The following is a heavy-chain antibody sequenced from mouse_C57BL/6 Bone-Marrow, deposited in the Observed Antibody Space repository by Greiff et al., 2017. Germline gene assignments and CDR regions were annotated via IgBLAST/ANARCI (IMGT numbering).Heavy chain of an antibody. CDR2: IDPSDSYT. D-gene: IGHD1-2*01. CDR3: ARKDGHWYFDV. Sequence: VKLQQPGAELVMPGASVKLSCKASGYTFTSYWMHWVKQRPGQGLEWIGEIDPSDSYTNYNQKFKGKSTLTVDKSSSTAYMQLSSLTSEDSAVYYCARKDGHWYFDVWGTGTTVTVSS. J-gene: IGHJ1*03. CDR1: GYTFTSYW. V-gene: IGHV1-69*01.